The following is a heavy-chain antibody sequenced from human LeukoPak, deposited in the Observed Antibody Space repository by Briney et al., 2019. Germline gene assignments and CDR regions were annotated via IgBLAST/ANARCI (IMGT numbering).Heavy chain of an antibody. Sequence: GESLKISFKGSGYSFTSYWIGWVRQMPGKGLEWMGIIYPGDSDTRYSPSFQGQVTISADKSISTAYLQWGSLKASDTAMYYCARLSTVNDFDYWGQGTLVTVSS. CDR3: ARLSTVNDFDY. CDR2: IYPGDSDT. V-gene: IGHV5-51*01. J-gene: IGHJ4*02. CDR1: GYSFTSYW. D-gene: IGHD4-17*01.